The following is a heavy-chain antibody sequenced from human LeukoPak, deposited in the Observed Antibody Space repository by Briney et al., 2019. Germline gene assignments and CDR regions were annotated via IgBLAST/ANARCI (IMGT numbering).Heavy chain of an antibody. V-gene: IGHV1-18*01. CDR3: AREDGSSSLETLIDY. D-gene: IGHD6-6*01. CDR1: GYTFTSYG. Sequence: ASVKVSCKASGYTFTSYGISWVRQAPGQGLEWMEWISAYNGNTNYAQKLQGRVTMTTDTSTSTAYMELRSLRSDDTAVYYCAREDGSSSLETLIDYWGQGTLVTVSS. CDR2: ISAYNGNT. J-gene: IGHJ4*02.